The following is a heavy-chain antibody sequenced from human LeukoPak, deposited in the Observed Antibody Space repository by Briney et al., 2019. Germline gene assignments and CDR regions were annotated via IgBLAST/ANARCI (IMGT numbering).Heavy chain of an antibody. D-gene: IGHD4-17*01. Sequence: GASVPVSCKPSGYTFTGFYLHWVRQAPGQGLQWMGWVNPKNGATKYSQTFRGRVTMTRDTSIDTAYMELSSLTSDDTAIYYCARPTHRLTVTTAIDYWGQGTLVTVSS. CDR2: VNPKNGAT. J-gene: IGHJ4*02. CDR1: GYTFTGFY. CDR3: ARPTHRLTVTTAIDY. V-gene: IGHV1-2*02.